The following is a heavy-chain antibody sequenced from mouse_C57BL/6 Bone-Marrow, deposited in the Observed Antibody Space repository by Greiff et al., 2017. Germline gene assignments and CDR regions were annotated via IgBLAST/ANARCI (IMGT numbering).Heavy chain of an antibody. J-gene: IGHJ2*01. CDR2: INPDSSTI. CDR3: AREGLLRWGVYFDY. CDR1: GIDFSRYW. D-gene: IGHD1-1*01. V-gene: IGHV4-1*01. Sequence: EVMLLESGGGLVQPGGSLKLSCAASGIDFSRYWMSWVRRAPGKGLEWIGEINPDSSTINYAPSLKDKLIISRDNAKNTLYLQMSKVRSEDTALYYCAREGLLRWGVYFDYWGQGTTLTVSS.